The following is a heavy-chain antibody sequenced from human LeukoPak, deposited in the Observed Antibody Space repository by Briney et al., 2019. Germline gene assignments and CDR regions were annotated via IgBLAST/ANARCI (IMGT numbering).Heavy chain of an antibody. Sequence: ASVKVSCKASGGTFSSYAISWVRQAPGQGLEWMGLINSSGGITTYAQKFQGRVTMTRDMSTSTVYMELSSLRSVDTAVYYCARDGDDYGDYVWAFDIWGQGTMVTVSS. V-gene: IGHV1-46*01. D-gene: IGHD4-17*01. CDR3: ARDGDDYGDYVWAFDI. CDR1: GGTFSSYA. CDR2: INSSGGIT. J-gene: IGHJ3*02.